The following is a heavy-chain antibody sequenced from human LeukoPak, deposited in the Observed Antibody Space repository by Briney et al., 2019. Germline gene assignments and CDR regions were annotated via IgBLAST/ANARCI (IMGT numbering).Heavy chain of an antibody. CDR1: GYSISSGYY. J-gene: IGHJ6*03. Sequence: PSDPLSLTCTVSGYSISSGYYWGWIRQPPGKGLEWIGSIYHSGSTYYNPSLKSRVTISVDTSKNQFSLKLSSVTAADTAVYYCASNPLGYCSSTSCQYYYYYYMDVWGKGTTVTVSS. CDR2: IYHSGST. D-gene: IGHD2-2*01. V-gene: IGHV4-38-2*02. CDR3: ASNPLGYCSSTSCQYYYYYYMDV.